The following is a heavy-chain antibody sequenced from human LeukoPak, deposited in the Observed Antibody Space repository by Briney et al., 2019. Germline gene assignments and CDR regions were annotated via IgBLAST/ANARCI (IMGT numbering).Heavy chain of an antibody. CDR2: IYTSGDT. Sequence: SETLSPTCTVSGDSISSTSYYWSWIRQPAGKGLEWIGRIYTSGDTNYNPSLKSRVTMSVDMPKDQVSLKLSSVTAADTAVYYCARGSERYCSSTSCSFDYWGQGTLVTVSS. J-gene: IGHJ4*02. CDR1: GDSISSTSYY. V-gene: IGHV4-61*02. CDR3: ARGSERYCSSTSCSFDY. D-gene: IGHD2-2*01.